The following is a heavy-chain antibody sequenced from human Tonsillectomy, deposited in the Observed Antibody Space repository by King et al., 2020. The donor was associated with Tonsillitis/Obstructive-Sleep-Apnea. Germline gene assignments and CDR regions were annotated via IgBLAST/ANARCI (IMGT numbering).Heavy chain of an antibody. CDR3: AITDRIAAYINV. D-gene: IGHD6-13*01. CDR2: IYYIGSP. Sequence: LQLQESGPGLVKPSETLFLTCTVSGGSISSTSYYWGWIRQPPGEGLEWIGSIYYIGSPYYNPSLKSRVTISVDTSKNQFSLKLSSVSAADTAVYYCAITDRIAAYINVWGKGTAVTVSS. V-gene: IGHV4-39*01. CDR1: GGSISSTSYY. J-gene: IGHJ6*03.